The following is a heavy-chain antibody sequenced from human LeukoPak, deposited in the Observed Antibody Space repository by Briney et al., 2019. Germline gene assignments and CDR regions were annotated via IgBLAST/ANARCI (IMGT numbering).Heavy chain of an antibody. D-gene: IGHD6-13*01. V-gene: IGHV3-33*01. Sequence: GRSLRLSCAASGFTFSSYGMHWVRQAPGKGLEWVAVIWYDGSNKYYADSVKGRFTISRDNSKNTLYLQMNSLRAEGTAVYYCARGLRYGTVPYFDYWGQGTLVTVSS. CDR1: GFTFSSYG. CDR3: ARGLRYGTVPYFDY. J-gene: IGHJ4*02. CDR2: IWYDGSNK.